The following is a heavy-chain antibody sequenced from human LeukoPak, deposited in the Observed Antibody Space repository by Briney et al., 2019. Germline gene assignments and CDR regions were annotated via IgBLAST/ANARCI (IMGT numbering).Heavy chain of an antibody. D-gene: IGHD6-13*01. CDR1: GGSISSYY. V-gene: IGHV4-59*01. Sequence: SETLSLTCTVSGGSISSYYWSWIRQPPGKGLEWIGYIYYSGSTNYNPSLKSRVTVSVDTSENQFSLKLSSVTAADTAVHYCASGDSSSPWDYWGQGTLVTVSS. CDR2: IYYSGST. CDR3: ASGDSSSPWDY. J-gene: IGHJ4*02.